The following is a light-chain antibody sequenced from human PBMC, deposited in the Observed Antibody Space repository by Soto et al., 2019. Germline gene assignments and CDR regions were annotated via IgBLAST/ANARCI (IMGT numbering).Light chain of an antibody. J-gene: IGKJ4*01. CDR2: DAS. CDR3: HQYGSSPLT. Sequence: EIVLTQSPGILSLSPGERATLSCRASQSVSSYLACYQQKAGQAPRLLIYDASNRATGIPDRFSGGGSGTDFSLTISRLETEDFSVYYCHQYGSSPLTFGGGTKVDIK. CDR1: QSVSSY. V-gene: IGKV3-20*01.